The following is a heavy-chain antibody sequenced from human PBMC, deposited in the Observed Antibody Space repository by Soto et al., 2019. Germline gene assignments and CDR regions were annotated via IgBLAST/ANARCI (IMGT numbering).Heavy chain of an antibody. Sequence: QVQLVESGGGVVQPGRSLRLSCAASGFTFSSYGMHWVRQAPGKGLEWVAVISYDGSNKYYADSVKGRFTISRDNSKNTLYLQMNSLRAEDTAVYYCAKELSTGTTSFDYWGQGTLVTVSS. D-gene: IGHD1-1*01. CDR3: AKELSTGTTSFDY. CDR1: GFTFSSYG. V-gene: IGHV3-30*18. CDR2: ISYDGSNK. J-gene: IGHJ4*02.